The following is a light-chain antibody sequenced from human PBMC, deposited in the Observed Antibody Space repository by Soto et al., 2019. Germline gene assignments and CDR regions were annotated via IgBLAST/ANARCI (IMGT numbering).Light chain of an antibody. CDR1: QSVSSIY. V-gene: IGKV3-20*01. CDR3: HYYGPSSET. CDR2: GGS. Sequence: EVVLTQSPGTLSLSPGERATLSCRASQSVSSIYLAWYKQKPGQAPSLLIYGGSTRDTGIPDRFSGSGSGTDFSLTISRLEPEDFAVYYCHYYGPSSETFGRGTKLEIK. J-gene: IGKJ4*02.